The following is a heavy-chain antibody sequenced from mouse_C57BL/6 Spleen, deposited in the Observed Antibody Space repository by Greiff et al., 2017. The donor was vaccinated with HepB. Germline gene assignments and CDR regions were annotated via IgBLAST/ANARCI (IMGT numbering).Heavy chain of an antibody. CDR3: ARDGNYGGYYAMDY. J-gene: IGHJ4*01. CDR1: GYTFTSYW. D-gene: IGHD2-1*01. V-gene: IGHV1-52*01. Sequence: QVHVKQPGAELVRPGSSVKLSCKASGYTFTSYWMHWVKQRPIQGLEWIGNIDPSDSETHYNQKFKDKATLTVDKSSSTAYMQISSLTSEDSAVYYCARDGNYGGYYAMDYWGQGTSVTVSS. CDR2: IDPSDSET.